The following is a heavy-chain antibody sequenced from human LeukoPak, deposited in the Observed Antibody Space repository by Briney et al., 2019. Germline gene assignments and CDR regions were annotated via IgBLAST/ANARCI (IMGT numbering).Heavy chain of an antibody. D-gene: IGHD1-20*01. CDR2: INPNKGGT. CDR3: AGANWNGGLLADY. J-gene: IGHJ4*02. V-gene: IGHV1-2*02. CDR1: GDSFTDYF. Sequence: ASVKVSCKASGDSFTDYFIHWVRQAPGRGLEWMGWINPNKGGTNYAQKFQGRVTMTRDTSINTAYMELSSLRSDDTAMYYCAGANWNGGLLADYWGQGTLVTVSS.